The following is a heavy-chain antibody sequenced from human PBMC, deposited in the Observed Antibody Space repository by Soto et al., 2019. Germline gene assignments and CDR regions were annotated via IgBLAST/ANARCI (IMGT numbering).Heavy chain of an antibody. Sequence: ASETLSLTCTVSGGSISSYYWSWIRQPPGKGLEWIGYIYYSGSTNYNPSLKSRVTISVDTSKNQFSLKLSSVTAADTAVYYCARGSARFDPWGQGTLVTVSS. CDR1: GGSISSYY. V-gene: IGHV4-59*01. J-gene: IGHJ5*02. CDR3: ARGSARFDP. CDR2: IYYSGST.